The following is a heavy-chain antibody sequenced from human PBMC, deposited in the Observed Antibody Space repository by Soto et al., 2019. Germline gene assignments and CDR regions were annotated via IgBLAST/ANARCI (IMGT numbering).Heavy chain of an antibody. Sequence: ETLSLTCTVSGGSISSYYWSWIRQPPGKGLEWIGYIYYSGSTDYDPSLKSRVTISVDTSKNQFSLKLSSVTAADTAVYYCARRYGSAIDYWGQGTLVTVSS. CDR3: ARRYGSAIDY. CDR2: IYYSGST. J-gene: IGHJ4*02. V-gene: IGHV4-59*01. CDR1: GGSISSYY. D-gene: IGHD1-26*01.